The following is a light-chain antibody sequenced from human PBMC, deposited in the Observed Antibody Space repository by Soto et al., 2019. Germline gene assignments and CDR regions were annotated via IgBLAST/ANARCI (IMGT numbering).Light chain of an antibody. CDR2: WSS. CDR3: QQYYSTPWT. V-gene: IGKV4-1*01. CDR1: QSVLHRSNGNNY. Sequence: DIVMTQSPDSLSVSLGERATIKCRSSQSVLHRSNGNNYIAWYQQKPGQPPKLLIYWSSTRDSGVPDRFIGXGSGTDFTLTVSSLQAEDVAVYYCQQYYSTPWTFGQGTKVEIK. J-gene: IGKJ1*01.